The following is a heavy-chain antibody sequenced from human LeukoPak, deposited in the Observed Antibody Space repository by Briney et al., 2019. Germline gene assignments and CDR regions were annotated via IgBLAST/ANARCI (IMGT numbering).Heavy chain of an antibody. CDR1: GYTFSSYW. V-gene: IGHV5-51*01. D-gene: IGHD3-10*01. CDR2: IHPGDSDT. J-gene: IGHJ4*02. CDR3: SRRGVGSDDY. Sequence: GESLKISCKSSGYTFSSYWIGWVGRLPGRGLEWMGIIHPGDSDTRYSPSFQGQVTISADKSTSTVYLQWSSLKASDRAMYYCSRRGVGSDDYWGQGTLLIVSS.